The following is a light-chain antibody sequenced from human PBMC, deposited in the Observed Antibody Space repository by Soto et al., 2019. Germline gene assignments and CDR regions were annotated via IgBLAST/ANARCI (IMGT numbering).Light chain of an antibody. CDR1: QTISSW. Sequence: DIQMTQSPSTLSGSVVDRVIITFLASQTISSWLAWYQQKPGKAPKLLIYKASTLKSGVPSRFSGSGSGTEFTLTISSLQPDDFATYYCQQANSFPISCGQGTRPEIK. V-gene: IGKV1-5*03. CDR2: KAS. J-gene: IGKJ5*01. CDR3: QQANSFPIS.